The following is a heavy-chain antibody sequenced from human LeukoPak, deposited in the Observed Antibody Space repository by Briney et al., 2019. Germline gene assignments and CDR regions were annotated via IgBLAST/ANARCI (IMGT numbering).Heavy chain of an antibody. CDR3: AKVSAVTRGHFDY. CDR1: GFTFSSYA. J-gene: IGHJ4*02. D-gene: IGHD3-10*01. Sequence: GGSLRLSCAASGFTFSSYAMSWVRQAPGKGLEWVSAISGSGGSTYYADSVKGRFTISRDNSKDTLYLQINSLRAEDTAVYYCAKVSAVTRGHFDYWGQGNLVTVSS. CDR2: ISGSGGST. V-gene: IGHV3-23*01.